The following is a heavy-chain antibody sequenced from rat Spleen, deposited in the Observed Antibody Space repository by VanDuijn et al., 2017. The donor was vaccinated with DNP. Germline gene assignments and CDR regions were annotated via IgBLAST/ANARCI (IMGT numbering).Heavy chain of an antibody. J-gene: IGHJ4*01. CDR1: EFTFSYSD. CDR2: IRHDGGTI. CDR3: ASPGA. D-gene: IGHD1-4*01. V-gene: IGHV5-7*01. Sequence: EVQLVESGGGLVQPGRSLKLSCVTSEFTFSYSDVAWVRQAPTRGLEWVAAIRHDGGTIYYRDSVKGRFTISRDDSRSNIYLQMNNLKEEDTAIYYCASPGAWGQGTSVTVSS.